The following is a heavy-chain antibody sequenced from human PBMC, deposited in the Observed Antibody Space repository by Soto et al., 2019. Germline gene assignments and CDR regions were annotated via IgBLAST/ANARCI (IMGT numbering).Heavy chain of an antibody. D-gene: IGHD3-16*01. Sequence: PGGSLRLSCTASGFIFSDYYMSWIRQAPGTGLEWVSDISNSGRITHHADSVEGRFTISRDNAKDSLYLQMNSLRPEDSAIYYCARDHGGGGLTLEYWGQGTLVTVSS. CDR3: ARDHGGGGLTLEY. V-gene: IGHV3-11*01. CDR2: ISNSGRIT. CDR1: GFIFSDYY. J-gene: IGHJ4*02.